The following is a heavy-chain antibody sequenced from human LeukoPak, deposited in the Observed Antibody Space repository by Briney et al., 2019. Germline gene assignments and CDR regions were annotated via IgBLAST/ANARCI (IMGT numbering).Heavy chain of an antibody. CDR1: EHTFSNYD. D-gene: IGHD3-10*01. V-gene: IGHV1-8*01. J-gene: IGHJ6*02. CDR2: MNPNSGNT. Sequence: GASVKVSCKASEHTFSNYDINWARQAAGQGLEWVGWMNPNSGNTGYAQKFQGRVTMTRNTSIRTAYMELSSLTSEDTAVYYCARATGSGSPRGVSYYYYGMDVWGQGTTVTVSS. CDR3: ARATGSGSPRGVSYYYYGMDV.